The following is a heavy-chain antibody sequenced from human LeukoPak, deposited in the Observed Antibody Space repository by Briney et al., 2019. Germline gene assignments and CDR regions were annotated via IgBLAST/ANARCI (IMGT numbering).Heavy chain of an antibody. Sequence: ASVKVSCKASGYTFTSYYMHWVRQAPGQGLEWMGIINPSGGSTSYAQKFQGRVTMTRDTSTSTAYMELSSLRSEDTAVYYCARERGYYDSSGYAKWYFDLWGRGTLVTVSS. CDR3: ARERGYYDSSGYAKWYFDL. J-gene: IGHJ2*01. D-gene: IGHD3-22*01. CDR2: INPSGGST. V-gene: IGHV1-46*01. CDR1: GYTFTSYY.